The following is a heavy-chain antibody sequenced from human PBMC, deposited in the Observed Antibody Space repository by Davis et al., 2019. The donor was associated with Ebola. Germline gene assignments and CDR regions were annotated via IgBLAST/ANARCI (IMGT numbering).Heavy chain of an antibody. J-gene: IGHJ5*02. Sequence: HTGGSLRLSCAASGFTFSSYSMNWVRQAPGKGLVWVSRINSDGSSTSYADSVKGRFTISRDNAKNTLYLQMNSLRAEDTAVYYCAARNNWFDPWGQGTLVTVSS. CDR1: GFTFSSYS. V-gene: IGHV3-74*01. D-gene: IGHD6-6*01. CDR2: INSDGSST. CDR3: AARNNWFDP.